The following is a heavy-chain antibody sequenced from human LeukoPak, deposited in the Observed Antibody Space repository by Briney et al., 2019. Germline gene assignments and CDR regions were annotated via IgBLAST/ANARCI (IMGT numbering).Heavy chain of an antibody. CDR1: GYTFISFG. CDR3: ARDLRYYDILTGYHATGMDV. Sequence: AASVKVSCKASGYTFISFGIGWVRQAPGQGLEWMGWISAYNGNTNYAQKFQGRVTMTTDTSTSTAYMELRSLRSDDTAVYYCARDLRYYDILTGYHATGMDVWGQGTTVTVSS. V-gene: IGHV1-18*01. CDR2: ISAYNGNT. D-gene: IGHD3-9*01. J-gene: IGHJ6*02.